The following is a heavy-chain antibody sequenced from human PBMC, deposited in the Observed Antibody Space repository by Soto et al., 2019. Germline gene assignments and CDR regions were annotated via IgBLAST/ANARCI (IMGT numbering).Heavy chain of an antibody. CDR1: GGTFSNHI. Sequence: ASVKVSCKASGGTFSNHIITWVRQAPGQGLEWMGWINGYTGNTNYAQKFQGRVTMTTDTSTNTAYLDLWTLISDDTAVYYCARSWVTGKGGIDVWGQGTTVTVSS. J-gene: IGHJ6*02. CDR2: INGYTGNT. V-gene: IGHV1-18*01. D-gene: IGHD3-16*01. CDR3: ARSWVTGKGGIDV.